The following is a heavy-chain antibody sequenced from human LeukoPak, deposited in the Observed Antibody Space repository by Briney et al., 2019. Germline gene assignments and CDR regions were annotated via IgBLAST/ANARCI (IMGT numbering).Heavy chain of an antibody. Sequence: GASVKVSCKASGYTFTGYYMHWVRQAPGQGLEWMGWINPNSGGTNYAQKFQGRVTMTRDTSISTAYMELSRLRSDDTAVYYCASLPPVVRGKTTSEYYFDYWGQGTLVTVSS. D-gene: IGHD3-10*01. J-gene: IGHJ4*02. CDR3: ASLPPVVRGKTTSEYYFDY. CDR2: INPNSGGT. V-gene: IGHV1-2*02. CDR1: GYTFTGYY.